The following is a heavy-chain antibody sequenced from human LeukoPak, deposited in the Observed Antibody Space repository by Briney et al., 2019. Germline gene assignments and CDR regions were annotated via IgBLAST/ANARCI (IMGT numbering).Heavy chain of an antibody. CDR1: GFTFSSYA. D-gene: IGHD2-21*02. Sequence: QPGGSLRLSCAASGFTFSSYAMSWVRQAPGKGLEWVSAISGSGGSTYYADSVKGRFTISRDNSKNTLYLQMNSLRAEDTAVYYCAKEFPLTITHIVVVTATSPQHWGQGTLVTVSS. J-gene: IGHJ1*01. V-gene: IGHV3-23*01. CDR3: AKEFPLTITHIVVVTATSPQH. CDR2: ISGSGGST.